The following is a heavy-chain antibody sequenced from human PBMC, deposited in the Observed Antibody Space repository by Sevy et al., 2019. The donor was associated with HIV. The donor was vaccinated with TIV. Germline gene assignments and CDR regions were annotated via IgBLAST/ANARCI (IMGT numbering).Heavy chain of an antibody. V-gene: IGHV3-48*03. D-gene: IGHD2-15*01. Sequence: GGSLRLSCAASGFTFSSYEMNWVRQAPGKGLEWVSYISSSGSTIYYADSVKGRFTISRDNAKNSLYLQMNSLRAEDTAVYYCARRGYCSGGSCYSDWYFDLWGRGTLVTVSS. CDR1: GFTFSSYE. CDR3: ARRGYCSGGSCYSDWYFDL. CDR2: ISSSGSTI. J-gene: IGHJ2*01.